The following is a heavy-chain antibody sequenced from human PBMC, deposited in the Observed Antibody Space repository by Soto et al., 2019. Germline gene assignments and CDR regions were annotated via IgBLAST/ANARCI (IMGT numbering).Heavy chain of an antibody. Sequence: GGSLRLSCTASGFTFSSYGMGWVRQAPGKGPQWVSTIRGDGGQTHYTDSVKGRFSISRDNSKNTVYLQMDSLRAEDTAMYFCARDVGLDSDDFFAYWGQGTQVTVSS. CDR2: IRGDGGQT. CDR1: GFTFSSYG. J-gene: IGHJ4*02. CDR3: ARDVGLDSDDFFAY. V-gene: IGHV3-23*01. D-gene: IGHD3-9*01.